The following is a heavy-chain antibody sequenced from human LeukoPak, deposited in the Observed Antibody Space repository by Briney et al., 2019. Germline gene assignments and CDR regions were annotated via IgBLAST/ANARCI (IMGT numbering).Heavy chain of an antibody. CDR2: ISGSGGSA. J-gene: IGHJ6*02. CDR1: GFTFSSYA. D-gene: IGHD3-10*01. V-gene: IGHV3-23*01. Sequence: GGSLRLSCAASGFTFSSYAMSWVRQAPGKGLEWVSAISGSGGSAYYADSVRGRFTISRDNSKNTLYLQMNSLRAEDTAVYYCAKYSMVRGPMDVWGQGTTVTVSS. CDR3: AKYSMVRGPMDV.